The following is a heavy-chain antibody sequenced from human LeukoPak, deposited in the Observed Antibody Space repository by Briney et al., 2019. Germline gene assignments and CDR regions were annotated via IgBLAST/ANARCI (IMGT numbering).Heavy chain of an antibody. CDR1: GFTFSSYR. CDR2: ISSSSSYI. Sequence: GGSLRLSCAASGFTFSSYRMNWVRQAPGKGLEWVSSISSSSSYIYYADSVKGRFTIYRDNAMNSLYLQMNSLRAEDTAVYYCAVVAGEDPEDPFDFWGQGTLVTVSS. V-gene: IGHV3-21*01. D-gene: IGHD2-15*01. J-gene: IGHJ4*02. CDR3: AVVAGEDPEDPFDF.